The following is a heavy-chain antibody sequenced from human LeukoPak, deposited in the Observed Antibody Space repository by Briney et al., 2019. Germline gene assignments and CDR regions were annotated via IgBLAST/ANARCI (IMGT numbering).Heavy chain of an antibody. CDR1: GFTFSNYS. V-gene: IGHV3-21*01. D-gene: IGHD3-10*01. J-gene: IGHJ4*02. CDR3: ARAKSDMVRGVIYY. CDR2: ISSSRTYI. Sequence: GGSLRLSCAATGFTFSNYSMSWVRQAPGKGLGGVSSISSSRTYIYYADSLKGRFTISRDNAKNSLYLQMNSLRAEDTAVYYCARAKSDMVRGVIYYWGQGTLVTVSS.